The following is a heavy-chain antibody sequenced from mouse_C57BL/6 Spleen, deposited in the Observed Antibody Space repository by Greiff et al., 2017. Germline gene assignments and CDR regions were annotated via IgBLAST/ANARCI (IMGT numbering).Heavy chain of an antibody. Sequence: QVQLKESGPGLVQPSQSLSITRTVSGFSLPSSGVHWVRQSPGKGLVSLGVIWRGGSTDFNAAFMSRLSITKDNSQSQVFFKMNSLQADDTAIYYCAKNEDYYGSSFDYWGQGTTLTVSS. CDR2: IWRGGST. CDR1: GFSLPSSG. J-gene: IGHJ2*01. V-gene: IGHV2-5*01. D-gene: IGHD1-1*01. CDR3: AKNEDYYGSSFDY.